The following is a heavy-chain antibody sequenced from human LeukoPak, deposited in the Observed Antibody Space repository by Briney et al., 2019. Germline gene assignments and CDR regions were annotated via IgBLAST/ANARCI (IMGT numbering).Heavy chain of an antibody. Sequence: PGGSLRLSCAASGFTCSSYWMSWVRQAPGKGLEWAANINQDGSETCYVDSVKGRFTVSRDNARNSLYLQMNSLRGEDTAMYYCVRAPVIVVRHLFYFYMDVWGKGTTVTVSS. J-gene: IGHJ6*03. V-gene: IGHV3-7*01. CDR2: INQDGSET. CDR1: GFTCSSYW. D-gene: IGHD2-15*01. CDR3: VRAPVIVVRHLFYFYMDV.